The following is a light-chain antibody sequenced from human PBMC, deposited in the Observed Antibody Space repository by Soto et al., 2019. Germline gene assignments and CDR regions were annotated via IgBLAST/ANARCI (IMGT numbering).Light chain of an antibody. J-gene: IGKJ4*01. CDR2: GAS. CDR1: QSVRSNF. Sequence: EIVLAQSPGTLSLSPGERATLYCRASQSVRSNFLAWYQQKPGQAPRLLIYGASNRATGIPDRFSGSGSGTDFTLTISRLEPEDFAVYYCHQYGSSPLTFGGGTKVDIK. V-gene: IGKV3-20*01. CDR3: HQYGSSPLT.